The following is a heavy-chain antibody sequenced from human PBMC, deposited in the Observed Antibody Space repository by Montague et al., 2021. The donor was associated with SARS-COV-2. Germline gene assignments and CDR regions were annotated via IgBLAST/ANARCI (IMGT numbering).Heavy chain of an antibody. CDR1: GGSLSGYY. CDR3: ARGADYDFWSGYLRYKWFDP. V-gene: IGHV4-34*01. Sequence: SETLSLTCAVYGGSLSGYYWAWIRQTPGKGLEWIGEINDSGNTNYNPSLKSRLTISVDTSKKQFSLKLSSVTTADTAVYYCARGADYDFWSGYLRYKWFDPWGLGTPVTVSS. J-gene: IGHJ5*02. CDR2: INDSGNT. D-gene: IGHD3-3*01.